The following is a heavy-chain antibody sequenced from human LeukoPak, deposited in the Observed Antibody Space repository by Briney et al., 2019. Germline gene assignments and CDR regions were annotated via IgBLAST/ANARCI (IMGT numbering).Heavy chain of an antibody. CDR2: IYSGGST. CDR3: ARSYCSGGSCYSFLGGWFDP. V-gene: IGHV3-53*01. D-gene: IGHD2-15*01. CDR1: GFTVSSNY. J-gene: IGHJ5*02. Sequence: PGGSLRLSCAASGFTVSSNYMSWVRQAPGKGLEWVSVIYSGGSTYYADPVKGRFTIPRDNSKNTLYLQMNSLRAEDTAVYYCARSYCSGGSCYSFLGGWFDPWGQGTLVTVSS.